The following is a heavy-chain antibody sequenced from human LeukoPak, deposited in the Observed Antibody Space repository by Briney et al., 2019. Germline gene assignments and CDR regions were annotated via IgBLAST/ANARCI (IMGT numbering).Heavy chain of an antibody. J-gene: IGHJ4*02. Sequence: PAGSLRLSCAASRFTFSNYAMSWVRQAPGKGLEGVSAISGSGGSTYYADSVKGRFTITRDNSKNTLYLQMNSLRAEDTAVYYCANTLEIVVIPAAMRPGYWGQGTLVTVSS. D-gene: IGHD2-2*01. CDR2: ISGSGGST. CDR3: ANTLEIVVIPAAMRPGY. CDR1: RFTFSNYA. V-gene: IGHV3-23*01.